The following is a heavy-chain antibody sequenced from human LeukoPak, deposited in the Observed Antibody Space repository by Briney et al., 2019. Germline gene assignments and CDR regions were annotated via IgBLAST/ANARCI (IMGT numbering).Heavy chain of an antibody. Sequence: PEGSLRLSCAASGFNFNDYYMSWIRQAPGKGLEWVSHITTGRTLSYADSVKGRFTISRDNAKNSLFLQMKSLRVEDTAVYYCARVVSSRSTVGFDPWGQGTLVTVSS. V-gene: IGHV3-11*04. CDR3: ARVVSSRSTVGFDP. CDR1: GFNFNDYY. D-gene: IGHD5/OR15-5a*01. CDR2: ITTGRTL. J-gene: IGHJ5*02.